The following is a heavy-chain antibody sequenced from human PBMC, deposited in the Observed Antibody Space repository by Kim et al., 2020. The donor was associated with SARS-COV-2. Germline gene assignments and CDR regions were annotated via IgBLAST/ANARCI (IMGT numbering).Heavy chain of an antibody. Sequence: GGSLRLSCVASGFTFSDYYMSWIRQAPGKGLEWVSYISSSGNTIYYADSVKGRFTISRDNAKNSLYLQMNSLRVEDTAVYYCARDGYTSGWRSDAFDIWGQETIVTVSS. J-gene: IGHJ3*02. CDR1: GFTFSDYY. D-gene: IGHD6-19*01. CDR2: ISSSGNTI. CDR3: ARDGYTSGWRSDAFDI. V-gene: IGHV3-11*01.